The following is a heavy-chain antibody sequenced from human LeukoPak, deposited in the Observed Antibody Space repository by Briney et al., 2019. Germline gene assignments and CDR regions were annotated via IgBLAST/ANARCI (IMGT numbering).Heavy chain of an antibody. CDR3: AREGGAGLSSGWYYFDY. CDR1: GGTFSSYA. V-gene: IGHV1-69*13. J-gene: IGHJ4*02. D-gene: IGHD6-19*01. Sequence: PVTVSCKASGGTFSSYAISWVRQAPGQGLEWMGGIIPIFGTANYAQKFQGRVTITADESTSTAYMELSSLRSEDTAVYYCAREGGAGLSSGWYYFDYWGQGTLVTVSS. CDR2: IIPIFGTA.